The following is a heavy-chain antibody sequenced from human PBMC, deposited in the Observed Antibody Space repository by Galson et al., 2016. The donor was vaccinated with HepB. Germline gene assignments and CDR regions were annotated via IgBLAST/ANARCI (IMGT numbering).Heavy chain of an antibody. V-gene: IGHV1-69*13. D-gene: IGHD3-22*01. CDR1: GDTFSSYA. CDR3: AREARPYYDSSGYRRAFDI. CDR2: IIPFFATT. Sequence: SVKVSCKASGDTFSSYAINWVRQAPGQGLEWMGGIIPFFATTNYAENFEGRVTVTADESTSTAYMELSSLRSDDTAVYLCAREARPYYDSSGYRRAFDIWGQGTMVTVSS. J-gene: IGHJ3*02.